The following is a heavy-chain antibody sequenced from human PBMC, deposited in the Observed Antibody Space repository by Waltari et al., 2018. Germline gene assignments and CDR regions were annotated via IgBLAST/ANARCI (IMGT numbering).Heavy chain of an antibody. V-gene: IGHV1-69*13. CDR2: IIPIFGTA. CDR3: ARRMDFWSGYEHYYGMDV. J-gene: IGHJ6*02. CDR1: GGTFSSYA. Sequence: QVQLVQSGAEVKKPGSSVKVSCKASGGTFSSYAISWGRQAPGPGLEWMGGIIPIFGTANYAQKFQGRVTITADESTSTAYMELSSLRSEDTAVYYCARRMDFWSGYEHYYGMDVWGQGTTVTVSS. D-gene: IGHD3-3*01.